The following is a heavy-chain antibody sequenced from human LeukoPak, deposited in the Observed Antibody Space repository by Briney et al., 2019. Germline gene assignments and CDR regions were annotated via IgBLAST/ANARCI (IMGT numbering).Heavy chain of an antibody. V-gene: IGHV4-34*01. J-gene: IGHJ5*02. D-gene: IGHD2-8*01. CDR2: INYSGST. CDR1: GGSFSGYY. Sequence: SETLSLTCAVYGGSFSGYYWSWIRQPPGKGLEWIGEINYSGSTNYVPSLKSRVSISVDTSKNQFYLRLSSVTAADTAVYYCARAFRMYALHNWFDPWGQGTLVTVSS. CDR3: ARAFRMYALHNWFDP.